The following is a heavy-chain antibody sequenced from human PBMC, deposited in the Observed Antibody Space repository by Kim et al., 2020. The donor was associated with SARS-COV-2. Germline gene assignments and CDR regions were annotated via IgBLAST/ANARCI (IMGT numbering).Heavy chain of an antibody. D-gene: IGHD2-2*01. CDR3: ARVTIVVVPVDYYYYGMDV. Sequence: SETLSLTCAVSGGSISSSNWWSWVRQPPGKGLEWIGEIYHSGSTNYNPSLKSRVTISVDKSKNQFSLKLSSVTAADTAVYYCARVTIVVVPVDYYYYGMDVWGQGTTVTVSS. CDR1: GGSISSSNW. V-gene: IGHV4-4*02. CDR2: IYHSGST. J-gene: IGHJ6*02.